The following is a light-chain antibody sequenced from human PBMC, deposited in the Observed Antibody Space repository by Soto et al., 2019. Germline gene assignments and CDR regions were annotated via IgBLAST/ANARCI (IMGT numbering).Light chain of an antibody. CDR1: QSISNW. J-gene: IGKJ1*01. Sequence: DIQMTQSPSTLPASVGDRVTITCRASQSISNWLAWYQQKPGTAPKVLIYHASNLQSGVPSRFSGSGSGTDFTLTITRLEPEDFAVYYCQQYGDSPVTFGQGTKVDIK. CDR3: QQYGDSPVT. V-gene: IGKV1-5*01. CDR2: HAS.